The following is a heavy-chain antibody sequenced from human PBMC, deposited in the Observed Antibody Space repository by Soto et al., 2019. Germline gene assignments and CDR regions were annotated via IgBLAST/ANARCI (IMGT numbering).Heavy chain of an antibody. V-gene: IGHV3-30*18. CDR3: AKDTFDY. CDR1: GFTFSSYG. Sequence: QVQLVESGGGVVQPGRSLRLSCAASGFTFSSYGMHWVRQAPGKGLEWVAVISYDGSNKYYADSVKGRFTLSRDNSKNTLYRQMNSRRAEATAVYYCAKDTFDYWGQGTLVTVSS. J-gene: IGHJ4*02. CDR2: ISYDGSNK.